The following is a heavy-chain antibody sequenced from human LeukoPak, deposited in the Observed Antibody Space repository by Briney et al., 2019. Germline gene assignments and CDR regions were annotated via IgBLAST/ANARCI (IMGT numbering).Heavy chain of an antibody. CDR3: ARGASYEDS. Sequence: QTVSVTCPISGYSVSSNSATWKWITQSPSRGLEGLGKTYYRSKWYNDYEVSVKSHVIINPDTSKNKFSLHLNAVTPDDTAVYYCARGASYEDSWGQGTLVTVSP. D-gene: IGHD5-18*01. CDR2: TYYRSKWYN. CDR1: GYSVSSNSAT. J-gene: IGHJ4*02. V-gene: IGHV6-1*01.